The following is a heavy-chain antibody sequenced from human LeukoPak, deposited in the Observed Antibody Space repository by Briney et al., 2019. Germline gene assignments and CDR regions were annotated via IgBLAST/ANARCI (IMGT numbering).Heavy chain of an antibody. CDR2: IVDNGRNT. CDR3: AKGSRQSCSGAVCYYLDY. Sequence: PGGSLRLSCAVSGFTFSSYAMSWFRQAPGKRLEWVSSIVDNGRNTYYADSVKGRFTISRDNSKNTLYLQMNSLRAEDTALYYCAKGSRQSCSGAVCYYLDYWGQGALVTVSS. J-gene: IGHJ4*02. V-gene: IGHV3-23*01. D-gene: IGHD2-8*02. CDR1: GFTFSSYA.